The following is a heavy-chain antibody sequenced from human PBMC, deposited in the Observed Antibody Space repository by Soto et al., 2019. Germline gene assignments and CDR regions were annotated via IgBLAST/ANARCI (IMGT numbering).Heavy chain of an antibody. J-gene: IGHJ4*02. CDR2: ISYDGSNK. CDR3: AKDVGDGYYYDSSGYYKFGLFDY. D-gene: IGHD3-22*01. Sequence: QVQLVESGGGVAQHGRSLRLSCAASGFTFSSYGMHWVRQAPGKGLEWVAVISYDGSNKYYADSVKGRFTISRDNSKNTLYLQMNSLTAEDTAVYYCAKDVGDGYYYDSSGYYKFGLFDYWGQGTLVTVSS. V-gene: IGHV3-30*18. CDR1: GFTFSSYG.